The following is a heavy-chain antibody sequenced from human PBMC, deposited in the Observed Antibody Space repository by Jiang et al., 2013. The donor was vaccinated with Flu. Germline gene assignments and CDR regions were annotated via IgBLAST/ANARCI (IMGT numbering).Heavy chain of an antibody. J-gene: IGHJ4*02. D-gene: IGHD2-21*02. Sequence: AQKFQGRVTITADKSTSTTYMELSSLRVEDTAVYYCAKDLTVFCAGDCSLFDYWGQGILVTVSS. V-gene: IGHV1-69*04. CDR3: AKDLTVFCAGDCSLFDY.